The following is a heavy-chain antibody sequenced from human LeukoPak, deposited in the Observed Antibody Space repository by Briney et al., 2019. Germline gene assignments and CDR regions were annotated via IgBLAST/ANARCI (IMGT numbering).Heavy chain of an antibody. CDR2: ISAYNGNT. J-gene: IGHJ5*02. V-gene: IGHV1-18*01. Sequence: ASVKVSCKASGYTFTSYGISWVRQAPGQGLEWMGWISAYNGNTNYAQKLQGRVTMTTDTSTSTAYMELRSLRSDDTAVYYCARDPSITIFGVVENWFDPWGQGTLVTVSS. CDR3: ARDPSITIFGVVENWFDP. CDR1: GYTFTSYG. D-gene: IGHD3-3*01.